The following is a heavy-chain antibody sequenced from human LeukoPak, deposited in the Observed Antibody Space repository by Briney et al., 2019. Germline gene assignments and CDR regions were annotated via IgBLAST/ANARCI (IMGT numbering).Heavy chain of an antibody. CDR3: ASQGATHAFDI. D-gene: IGHD1-26*01. CDR2: IYTIGST. J-gene: IGHJ3*02. CDR1: GGSISRYY. Sequence: SSETLSLTCTVSGGSISRYYWSWIRQPPGKGLEWIGYIYTIGSTNYNPSLKSRVTISVATSKNQFSLKLRSVTAADTAVYYCASQGATHAFDIWGQGTMVTVSS. V-gene: IGHV4-4*09.